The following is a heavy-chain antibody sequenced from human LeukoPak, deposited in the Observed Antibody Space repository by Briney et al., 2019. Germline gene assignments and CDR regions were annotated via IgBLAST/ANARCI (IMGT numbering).Heavy chain of an antibody. CDR3: AKPQGCGGVITAFDI. CDR2: ISGSGGST. D-gene: IGHD2-21*01. J-gene: IGHJ3*02. CDR1: GITFSSYG. V-gene: IGHV3-23*01. Sequence: PGGSLRLSCAASGITFSSYGMSWVRQAPGKGLEWVSAISGSGGSTYYADSVKGRFTISRDNSKNTLYLQMNSLRAEDTAVYYCAKPQGCGGVITAFDIWGQGTMVTVSS.